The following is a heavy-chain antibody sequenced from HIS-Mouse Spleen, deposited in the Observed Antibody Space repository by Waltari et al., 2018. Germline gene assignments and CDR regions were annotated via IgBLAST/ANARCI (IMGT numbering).Heavy chain of an antibody. CDR2: IWYDGSNK. CDR3: AKENGYLYYFDY. CDR1: GFTFSSYG. J-gene: IGHJ4*02. Sequence: QVQLVESGGGVVQPGRSLRLSCAASGFTFSSYGMHWVRQAPGKGLEWVAVIWYDGSNKYYADSVKGRFTISRDNSKNTLYLQMNSLRAEDTAVYYCAKENGYLYYFDYWGQGTLVTVSS. V-gene: IGHV3-33*06. D-gene: IGHD5-18*01.